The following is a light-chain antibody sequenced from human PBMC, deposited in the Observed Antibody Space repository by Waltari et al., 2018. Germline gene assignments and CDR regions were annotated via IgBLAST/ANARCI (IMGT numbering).Light chain of an antibody. J-gene: IGKJ2*01. V-gene: IGKV1-39*01. Sequence: DIQMTQSPSSLSASVGDRVTITCRTSQNVNNILNWYQQKPGKAPNLLIYEASTLQSGVPSRFSSSVSGTEYTFTISSLQSEDVATYYCQHGYGTPFTFGQETKVEIK. CDR2: EAS. CDR1: QNVNNI. CDR3: QHGYGTPFT.